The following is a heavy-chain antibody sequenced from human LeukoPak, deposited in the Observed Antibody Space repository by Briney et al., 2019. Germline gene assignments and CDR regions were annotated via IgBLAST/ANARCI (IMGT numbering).Heavy chain of an antibody. V-gene: IGHV3-7*01. CDR1: GFPFSSYW. CDR3: ARDETYDYESNGYLDF. CDR2: IRHDGSET. Sequence: GGSLRLSCAASGFPFSSYWMSWVRQAPGKGLEWVANIRHDGSETYYVDALRGPFTISRDNAKNLVYLQMSSLRAEDTAIYYCARDETYDYESNGYLDFWGQGTVVTVSS. D-gene: IGHD3-22*01. J-gene: IGHJ4*02.